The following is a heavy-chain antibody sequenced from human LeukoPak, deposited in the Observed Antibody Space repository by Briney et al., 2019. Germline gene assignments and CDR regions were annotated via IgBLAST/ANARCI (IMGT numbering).Heavy chain of an antibody. CDR3: AREPSGTYWLDY. J-gene: IGHJ4*02. D-gene: IGHD1-26*01. CDR1: GFTVSSNY. Sequence: GGSLRLSCAASGFTVSSNYMSWVRQAPGKGLEWVSVIYSAGSTYYADSVKGRFTISKDNSTNTLYLQMNSLRAENTAVYYCAREPSGTYWLDYWGQGTLVTVSS. V-gene: IGHV3-66*02. CDR2: IYSAGST.